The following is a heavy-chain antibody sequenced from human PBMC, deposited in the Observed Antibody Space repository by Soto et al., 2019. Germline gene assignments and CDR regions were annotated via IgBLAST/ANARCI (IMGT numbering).Heavy chain of an antibody. CDR1: GGTFSSYA. D-gene: IGHD3-22*01. V-gene: IGHV1-69*13. Sequence: GASVKVSCKASGGTFSSYAISWVRQAPGQGLEWMGGIIPIFGTANYAQKFQGRVTITADESTGTAYMELSSLRSEDTAVYYCARPKYYYDSSGYLGAHGMDVWGQGTTVTVSS. J-gene: IGHJ6*02. CDR2: IIPIFGTA. CDR3: ARPKYYYDSSGYLGAHGMDV.